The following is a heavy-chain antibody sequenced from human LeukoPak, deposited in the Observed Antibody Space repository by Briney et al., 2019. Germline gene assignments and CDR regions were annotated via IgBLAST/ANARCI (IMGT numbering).Heavy chain of an antibody. CDR3: ARGGSRDIVVVPAAKSSGKFDY. CDR2: INHSGST. CDR1: GGSFSGYY. V-gene: IGHV4-34*01. D-gene: IGHD2-2*01. J-gene: IGHJ4*02. Sequence: SETLSLTCAVYGGSFSGYYWSWIRQPPGKGLEWIGEINHSGSTNYNPSLKSRVTISVDMSKNQFSLKLSSVTAADTAVYYCARGGSRDIVVVPAAKSSGKFDYWGQGTLVTVSS.